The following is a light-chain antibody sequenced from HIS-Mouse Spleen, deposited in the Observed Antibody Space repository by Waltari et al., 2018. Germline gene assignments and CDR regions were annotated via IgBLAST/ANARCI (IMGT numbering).Light chain of an antibody. J-gene: IGLJ1*01. V-gene: IGLV3-21*02. CDR1: NLGSKS. CDR3: QVWDSSSDRV. Sequence: SYVLTQPPSVSVAPGPTARITCGGNNLGSKSVHWYQQKPGQAPVLVVYDASDRPSGVPERFSGSNSGNTATLTISRVEAGDEADYYCQVWDSSSDRVFGTGTKVTVL. CDR2: DAS.